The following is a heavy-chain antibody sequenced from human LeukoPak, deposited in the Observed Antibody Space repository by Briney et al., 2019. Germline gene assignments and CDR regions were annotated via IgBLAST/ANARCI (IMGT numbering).Heavy chain of an antibody. CDR3: ARDLLGSASSYSSGAWDY. CDR1: EFSVGSNY. CDR2: IYSGGST. Sequence: GGSLRLSCAASEFSVGSNYMTWVRQAPGKGLEWVSLIYSGGSTYYADSVKGRFTISRDNSKNTLYLQMNSLRAEDTAVYYCARDLLGSASSYSSGAWDYWGQGTLVTVSS. V-gene: IGHV3-66*01. J-gene: IGHJ4*02. D-gene: IGHD3-22*01.